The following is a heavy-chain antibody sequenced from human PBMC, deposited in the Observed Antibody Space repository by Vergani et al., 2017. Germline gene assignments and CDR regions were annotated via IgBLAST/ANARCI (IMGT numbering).Heavy chain of an antibody. CDR3: AREEEGRFLEWYDYGMDV. V-gene: IGHV4-61*02. J-gene: IGHJ6*02. D-gene: IGHD3-3*01. CDR2: IYTSGST. CDR1: GGSISSGSYY. Sequence: QVQLQESGPGLVKPSQTLSLTCTVSGGSISSGSYYWSWIRQPAGKGLEWIGRIYTSGSTNYNPSLKSRVTISVDTSKNQFSLKLSSVTAADTAVYYCAREEEGRFLEWYDYGMDVWGQGTTVTVSS.